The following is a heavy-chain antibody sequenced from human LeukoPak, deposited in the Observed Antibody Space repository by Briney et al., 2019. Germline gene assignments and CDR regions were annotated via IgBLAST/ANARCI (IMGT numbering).Heavy chain of an antibody. Sequence: SETLSLTCTVSGGSISSYYWSWIRQPPGKGLEWIGYIYTSGSTNYNPSLKSRVTISVDTSKNQFSLKLSSVTAADTAVYYCARHLKWDYYYYMDVWGKGTTVTVSS. D-gene: IGHD1-26*01. CDR2: IYTSGST. V-gene: IGHV4-4*09. CDR1: GGSISSYY. CDR3: ARHLKWDYYYYMDV. J-gene: IGHJ6*03.